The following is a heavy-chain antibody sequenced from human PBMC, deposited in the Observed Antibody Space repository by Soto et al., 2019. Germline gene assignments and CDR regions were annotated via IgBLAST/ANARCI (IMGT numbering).Heavy chain of an antibody. CDR3: AKPHYDFWSGYYTGWFDP. V-gene: IGHV3-23*01. J-gene: IGHJ5*02. Sequence: GGSLRLSCAASGFTFSSYAMSWVRQAPGKGLEWVSAISGSGGSTYYADSAKGRFTISRDNSKNTLYLQMNSLRAEDTAVYYCAKPHYDFWSGYYTGWFDPWGQGTLVTVSS. D-gene: IGHD3-3*01. CDR1: GFTFSSYA. CDR2: ISGSGGST.